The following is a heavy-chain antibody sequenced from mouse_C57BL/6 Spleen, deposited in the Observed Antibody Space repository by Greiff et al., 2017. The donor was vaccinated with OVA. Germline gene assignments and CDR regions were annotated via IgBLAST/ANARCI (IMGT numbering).Heavy chain of an antibody. CDR1: RYTFTDYY. D-gene: IGHD1-1*01. J-gene: IGHJ1*03. CDR2: INPNNGGT. Sequence: EVQLQQSGPELVKPGASVKISCKASRYTFTDYYMNWVKQSHGKSLEWIGDINPNNGGTSYNQKFKGKATLTVDKSSSTAYMELRSLTSEDSAVYYCARGIYYYGSRYFDVWGTGTTVTVSS. V-gene: IGHV1-26*01. CDR3: ARGIYYYGSRYFDV.